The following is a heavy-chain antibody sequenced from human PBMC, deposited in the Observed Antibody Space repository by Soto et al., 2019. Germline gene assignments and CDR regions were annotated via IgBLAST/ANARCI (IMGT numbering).Heavy chain of an antibody. CDR2: IYYSGST. CDR3: ARGEYGSGSYYLDY. CDR1: GGSISSYY. V-gene: IGHV4-59*01. D-gene: IGHD3-10*01. Sequence: SETLSLTCTVSGGSISSYYWSWIRQPPGKGLEWIGYIYYSGSTNYNPSLKSRVTISVDTSKNQFSLKLSSVTAADTAVYYCARGEYGSGSYYLDYWGQGTLVTVSS. J-gene: IGHJ4*02.